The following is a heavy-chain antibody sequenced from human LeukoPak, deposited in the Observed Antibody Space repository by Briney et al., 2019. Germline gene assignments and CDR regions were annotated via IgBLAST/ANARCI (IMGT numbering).Heavy chain of an antibody. Sequence: SGTLSLTRTVSGGSISGYYWSWIRQPPGKELEWIGYIYESGSTDYNPSLRSRVTISRDTSKNRVSLKLTSVTTADTAVYYCARDRYDHDSSGYYEFWGQGTLVTVSS. CDR3: ARDRYDHDSSGYYEF. J-gene: IGHJ4*02. V-gene: IGHV4-59*01. D-gene: IGHD3-22*01. CDR2: IYESGST. CDR1: GGSISGYY.